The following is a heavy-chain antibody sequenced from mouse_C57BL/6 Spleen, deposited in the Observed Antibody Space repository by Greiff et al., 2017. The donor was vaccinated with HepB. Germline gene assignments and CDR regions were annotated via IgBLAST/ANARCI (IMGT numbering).Heavy chain of an antibody. J-gene: IGHJ1*03. V-gene: IGHV5-9-1*02. D-gene: IGHD1-1*01. CDR2: ISSGGDYI. CDR1: GFTFSSYA. Sequence: EVKLVESGEGLVKPGGSLKLSCAASGFTFSSYAMSWVRQTPEKRLEWVAYISSGGDYIYYADTVKGRFTISRDHARNTLYLQMSSLKSEDTAMYYCTRYYYGSSNWYFDVWGTGTTVTVSS. CDR3: TRYYYGSSNWYFDV.